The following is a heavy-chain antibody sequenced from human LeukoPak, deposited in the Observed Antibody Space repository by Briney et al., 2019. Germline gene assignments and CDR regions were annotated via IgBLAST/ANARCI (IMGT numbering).Heavy chain of an antibody. D-gene: IGHD3-22*01. Sequence: PSETLSLTCTVSGGSTRHYYWSWIRQSPGKGLEWIAYVSNSASTNYNPSLKSRVTISLDTSKNQVSLELRSVTAEDTSLYYCARSSDSNGYYYYFDYWGQGTLVTVSS. CDR1: GGSTRHYY. CDR3: ARSSDSNGYYYYFDY. J-gene: IGHJ4*02. V-gene: IGHV4-59*08. CDR2: VSNSAST.